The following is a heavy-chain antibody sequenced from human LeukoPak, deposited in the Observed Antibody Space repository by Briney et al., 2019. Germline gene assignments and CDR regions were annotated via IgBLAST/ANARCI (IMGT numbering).Heavy chain of an antibody. V-gene: IGHV3-21*01. Sequence: GGSLTLSCAASGFTFSSYSMNWVRQAPGKGLEWVSSISSSSSYIYYADSVKGRFTISRDNAKNSLYLQMNSLRAEDTAVYYCAILDCSGGSCYNYYYYYGMDVWGQGTTVTVSS. CDR1: GFTFSSYS. D-gene: IGHD2-15*01. CDR3: AILDCSGGSCYNYYYYYGMDV. J-gene: IGHJ6*02. CDR2: ISSSSSYI.